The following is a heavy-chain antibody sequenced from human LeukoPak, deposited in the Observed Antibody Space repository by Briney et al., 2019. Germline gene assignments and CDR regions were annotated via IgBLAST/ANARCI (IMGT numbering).Heavy chain of an antibody. CDR1: GGSISSSSYY. J-gene: IGHJ6*03. Sequence: PSETLSLTCTVSGGSISSSSYYWGWIRQPPGKGLEWIGSIYYSGSTYYNPSLKSRVTISVDTSKNQFSLKLSSVTAADTAVYYCATLMKQLWPTGYYYYYMDVWGKGTTVTVSS. V-gene: IGHV4-39*01. CDR3: ATLMKQLWPTGYYYYYMDV. D-gene: IGHD5-18*01. CDR2: IYYSGST.